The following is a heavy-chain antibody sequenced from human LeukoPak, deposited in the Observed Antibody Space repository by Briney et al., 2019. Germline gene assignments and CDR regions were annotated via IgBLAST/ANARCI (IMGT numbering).Heavy chain of an antibody. CDR3: TREDNWYFDL. J-gene: IGHJ2*01. V-gene: IGHV3-11*05. CDR2: ISTGSTYT. Sequence: GGSLRLSCAASGFTFSDYYMAWIRQAPGRGLEWLSYISTGSTYTNYANSVKGRFTISRDNAKNSLYLQLNSLRAEDTAVYYCTREDNWYFDLWGRGTLVTVSS. CDR1: GFTFSDYY.